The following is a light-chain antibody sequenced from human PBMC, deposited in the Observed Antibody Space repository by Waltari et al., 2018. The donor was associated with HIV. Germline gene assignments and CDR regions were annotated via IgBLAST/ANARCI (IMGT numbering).Light chain of an antibody. V-gene: IGLV1-51*01. CDR1: TSNIGNNF. CDR3: GTWDTSLNAGV. J-gene: IGLJ2*01. CDR2: DNH. Sequence: HSVLTQPPAVSAAPGQKVTISCPGTTSNIGNNFVCWYQNLPGTAPNLLIFDNHKRPSGVSDRFSASKSATSATLDITGLHTGDEAEYYCGTWDTSLNAGVFGGGTKVSVL.